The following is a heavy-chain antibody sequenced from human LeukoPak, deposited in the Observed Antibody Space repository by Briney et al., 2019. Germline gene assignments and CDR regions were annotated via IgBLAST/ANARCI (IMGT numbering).Heavy chain of an antibody. Sequence: ASVRVSCKPSGYTFTDYYMHWVRQAPGQGLEWMGWISAYNGNTNYAQKLQGRVTMTTDTSTSTAYMELRSLRSDDTAVYYCAREGHSSGPTSTFDYWGQGTLVTVSS. CDR1: GYTFTDYY. CDR3: AREGHSSGPTSTFDY. D-gene: IGHD3-22*01. V-gene: IGHV1-18*04. J-gene: IGHJ4*02. CDR2: ISAYNGNT.